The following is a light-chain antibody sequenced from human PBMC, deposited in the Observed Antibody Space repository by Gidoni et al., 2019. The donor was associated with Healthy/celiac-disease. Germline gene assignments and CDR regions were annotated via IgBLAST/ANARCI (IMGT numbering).Light chain of an antibody. J-gene: IGLJ2*01. CDR2: DNK. CDR3: GTWDSSLSAVV. V-gene: IGLV1-51*01. Sequence: QSVLTQPPSVSAAPGQKVTSSCSGSSSNIGNNYVSWYQQLPETAPKLLIYDNKKRPSGIPDRFSGSKSGTSATLGITGLQTGDEADYYCGTWDSSLSAVVFGGGTKLTVL. CDR1: SSNIGNNY.